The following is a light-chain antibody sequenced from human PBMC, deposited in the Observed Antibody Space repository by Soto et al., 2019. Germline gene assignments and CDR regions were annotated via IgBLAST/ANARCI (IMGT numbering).Light chain of an antibody. V-gene: IGKV3-20*01. CDR2: GAS. Sequence: EIQLTQSPGTLSLSPGEIATLSFSASQSVSSTYIAWYQQQPGPAPRLLHSGASSRSAGIPCRLSGSGSGTDFFLTSGRLEPEDFAVDYGQRYGGAPITFGQGTRLEI. CDR3: QRYGGAPIT. J-gene: IGKJ5*01. CDR1: QSVSSTY.